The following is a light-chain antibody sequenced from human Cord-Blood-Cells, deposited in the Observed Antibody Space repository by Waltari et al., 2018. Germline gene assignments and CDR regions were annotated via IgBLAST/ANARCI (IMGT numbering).Light chain of an antibody. CDR1: QSISSY. Sequence: DIQMTQSPSSLSASVGDRVTITCRASQSISSYLNWYQQKPGKAPKLLIYAASSLQSGVPSRFSGSGSGTDFTLTISSLQPEDFATYYCQQSYGTPRTFDQGP. CDR3: QQSYGTPRT. J-gene: IGKJ1*01. CDR2: AAS. V-gene: IGKV1-39*01.